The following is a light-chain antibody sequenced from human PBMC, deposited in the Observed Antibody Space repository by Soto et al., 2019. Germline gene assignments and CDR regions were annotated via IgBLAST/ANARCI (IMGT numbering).Light chain of an antibody. CDR2: SYN. CDR3: AAWDDSLNGVV. J-gene: IGLJ2*01. V-gene: IGLV1-44*01. CDR1: SSNIGSNT. Sequence: QSVLTQPPSASGTPGQRVTISCSGSSSNIGSNTVNWYQQLPGTAPKLLIYSYNQRPSGVPDRFSGSKSGTSASLAISGLQSEDEADYYCAAWDDSLNGVVFGGGTKLNVL.